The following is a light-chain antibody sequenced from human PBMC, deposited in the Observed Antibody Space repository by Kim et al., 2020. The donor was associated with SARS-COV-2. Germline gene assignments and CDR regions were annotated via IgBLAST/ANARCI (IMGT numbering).Light chain of an antibody. Sequence: SVGDSVTLTCRASQSISSYLNWYQQKPGKAPKLLIYAASSLQSCVPSRFSGSGSGTDFTLTISSLQPEDFATYYCQQSYSTLQLTFGGGTKVDIK. J-gene: IGKJ4*01. CDR1: QSISSY. CDR3: QQSYSTLQLT. V-gene: IGKV1-39*01. CDR2: AAS.